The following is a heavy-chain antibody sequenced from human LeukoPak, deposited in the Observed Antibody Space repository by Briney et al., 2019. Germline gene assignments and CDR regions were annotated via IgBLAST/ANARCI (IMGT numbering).Heavy chain of an antibody. D-gene: IGHD3-16*01. CDR3: AKVGGTWFDP. V-gene: IGHV3-23*01. Sequence: GGSLRLSCAASGFTFSNYAMSWVRQAPGKGLEWVSALSGSGGSAYYADSVKGRFTISRDNSKNTLYLQMNSLRAEDTAVYYCAKVGGTWFDPWGQGTLVTVSS. CDR1: GFTFSNYA. CDR2: LSGSGGSA. J-gene: IGHJ5*02.